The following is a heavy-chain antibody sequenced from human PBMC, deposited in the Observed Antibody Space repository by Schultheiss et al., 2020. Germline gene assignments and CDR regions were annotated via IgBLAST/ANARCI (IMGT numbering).Heavy chain of an antibody. Sequence: SETLSLTCTVSGGSISSYYWSWIRQPPGKGLEWIGYIYYSGSTYYNPSLKSRVTISVDTSKNQFSLKLSSVTAADTAVYYCAREPLPEDSSSSRHYYYGMDVWGQGTTVTGYS. CDR2: IYYSGST. J-gene: IGHJ6*02. CDR1: GGSISSYY. D-gene: IGHD6-6*01. CDR3: AREPLPEDSSSSRHYYYGMDV. V-gene: IGHV4-59*12.